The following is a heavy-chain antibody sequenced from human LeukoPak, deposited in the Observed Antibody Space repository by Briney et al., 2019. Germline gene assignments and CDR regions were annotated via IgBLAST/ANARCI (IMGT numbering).Heavy chain of an antibody. CDR2: IYTSGST. D-gene: IGHD3-9*01. J-gene: IGHJ4*02. CDR1: GGSISSGSYY. CDR3: ASGGYDILTGYYKSLDY. V-gene: IGHV4-61*02. Sequence: PSETLSLTCTVSGGSISSGSYYWSWIRQPAGKGLEWIGRIYTSGSTNYNPSLKSRVTISVDTSKNQFSLKLSSVTAADTAVYYCASGGYDILTGYYKSLDYWGQGTLVTVSS.